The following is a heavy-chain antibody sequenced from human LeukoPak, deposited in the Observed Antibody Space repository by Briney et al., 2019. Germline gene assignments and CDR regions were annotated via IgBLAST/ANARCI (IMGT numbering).Heavy chain of an antibody. CDR3: ARVLLERPGIDSFDM. CDR1: EFSLRSYS. J-gene: IGHJ3*02. Sequence: PGGSLRLSCGASEFSLRSYSMDWVRQAPGKGLEWVSHINSGSRTIYYADSVKGRFTISRDNAGNSLYLHMNSLRAEDTAVYYCARVLLERPGIDSFDMWGQGTMVTVSS. CDR2: INSGSRTI. D-gene: IGHD1-1*01. V-gene: IGHV3-48*01.